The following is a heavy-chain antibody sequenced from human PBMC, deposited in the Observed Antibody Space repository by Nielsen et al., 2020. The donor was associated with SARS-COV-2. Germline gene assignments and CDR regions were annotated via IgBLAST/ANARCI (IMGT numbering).Heavy chain of an antibody. CDR3: TKGAQLGDY. Sequence: GGSLRLPCEASGFTISRYGMHWVRQAPGKGLEWVTFISYDGSVKYYADSVKGRFTISTDLSNNTLYLQMNSLRVEDTAIYYCTKGAQLGDYWGQGTLVTVSS. V-gene: IGHV3-30*18. CDR1: GFTISRYG. CDR2: ISYDGSVK. D-gene: IGHD6-13*01. J-gene: IGHJ4*02.